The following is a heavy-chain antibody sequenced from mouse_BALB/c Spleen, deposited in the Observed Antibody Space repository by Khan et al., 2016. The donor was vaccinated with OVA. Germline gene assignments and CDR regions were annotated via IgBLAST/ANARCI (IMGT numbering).Heavy chain of an antibody. CDR3: ASKNDYGYAVDY. CDR2: ISYSGST. Sequence: VQLKESGPGLVKPSQSLSLTCTVTGYSITTNYAWDWIRQFPGNKLEWMGYISYSGSTSYNPSLKSRISITRDTSKNQFFLQLNSVTTEDTATYYCASKNDYGYAVDYWGQGTSVTVSS. CDR1: GYSITTNYA. D-gene: IGHD1-1*01. V-gene: IGHV3-2*02. J-gene: IGHJ4*01.